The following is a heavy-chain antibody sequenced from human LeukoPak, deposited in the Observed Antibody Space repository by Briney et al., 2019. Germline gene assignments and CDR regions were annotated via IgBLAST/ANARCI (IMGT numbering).Heavy chain of an antibody. CDR2: ISAGGTDT. D-gene: IGHD1-26*01. CDR3: AREGWGLSVADAFDI. J-gene: IGHJ3*02. CDR1: GFTFSSYA. V-gene: IGHV3-21*01. Sequence: PGRSLRLSCAASGFTFSSYAMSWVRQAPGKGLEWVSTISAGGTDTYYTDSVKGRFTISRDNAKNSLYLQMNSLRAEDTAVYYCAREGWGLSVADAFDIWGQGTMVTVSS.